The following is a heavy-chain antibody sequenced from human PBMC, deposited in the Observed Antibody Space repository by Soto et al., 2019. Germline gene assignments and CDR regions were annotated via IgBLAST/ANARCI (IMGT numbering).Heavy chain of an antibody. V-gene: IGHV4-34*01. CDR2: INHSGST. Sequence: QVQLQQWGAGLLKPSETLSLTCAVYGGSFSGYYWSWIRQPPGKGLEWIGEINHSGSTNYNPSLKSRVTISVDTSKNQFSLTLSSVTAADTAVYYCARGKYSENCSSTSCSNDAFDIWGQGTMVTVSS. CDR1: GGSFSGYY. CDR3: ARGKYSENCSSTSCSNDAFDI. D-gene: IGHD2-2*01. J-gene: IGHJ3*02.